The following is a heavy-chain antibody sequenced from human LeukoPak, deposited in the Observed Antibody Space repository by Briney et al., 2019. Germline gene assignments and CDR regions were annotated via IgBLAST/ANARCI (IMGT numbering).Heavy chain of an antibody. CDR2: ISGSGANT. CDR3: ARGQSVGWEVGVCDY. V-gene: IGHV3-23*01. D-gene: IGHD3-22*01. J-gene: IGHJ4*02. Sequence: GGSLRLSCEASGFTFSSYAMSWVRQAPGKALEWVSVISGSGANTYYADSVKGQFTISRDNSKNTLYLQMNSLRAEDTAVYYCARGQSVGWEVGVCDYWGQGALVTVAS. CDR1: GFTFSSYA.